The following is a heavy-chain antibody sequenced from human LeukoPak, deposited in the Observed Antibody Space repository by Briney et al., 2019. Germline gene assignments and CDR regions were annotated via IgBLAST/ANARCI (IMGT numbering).Heavy chain of an antibody. Sequence: PGGSLRVSCAASGFDFTVYWMTWVRQAPGKGLEWVANIKQDGSEKYYVDSVKGRFTISRDNAKNSLYLQMNSLRAEDTAVYYCAKDKVRVLDACDIWGQGTMVTVSS. V-gene: IGHV3-7*01. D-gene: IGHD2-8*01. J-gene: IGHJ3*02. CDR2: IKQDGSEK. CDR1: GFDFTVYW. CDR3: AKDKVRVLDACDI.